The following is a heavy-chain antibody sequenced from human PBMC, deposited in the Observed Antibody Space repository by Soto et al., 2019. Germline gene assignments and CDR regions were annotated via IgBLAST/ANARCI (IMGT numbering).Heavy chain of an antibody. V-gene: IGHV1-18*01. Sequence: GASVKVSCKASGYTFYRHSISCVRQAPGQGLEWMGRINGDYGNTQYAQKFRGRVTMTTDTSTTTVYMELTNLRSDDTAVYYCARCIQGDYYYGMDVWGQGATVTVSS. J-gene: IGHJ6*02. CDR1: GYTFYRHS. CDR2: INGDYGNT. CDR3: ARCIQGDYYYGMDV. D-gene: IGHD5-18*01.